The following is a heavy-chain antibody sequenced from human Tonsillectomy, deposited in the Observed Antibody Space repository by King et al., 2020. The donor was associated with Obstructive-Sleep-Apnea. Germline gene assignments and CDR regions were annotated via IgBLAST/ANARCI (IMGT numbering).Heavy chain of an antibody. V-gene: IGHV4-59*01. Sequence: VQLQESGPGLVKPSETLSLTCTVSGGSISNYYWSWIRQPPGKGLEWIGYIYYSGNTNYNPSLKSRVTISVDTSKSQFSLKLSSVTAADTAVYYCARSGEEMATIRQFDYWGQGTLVTVSS. D-gene: IGHD5-24*01. J-gene: IGHJ4*02. CDR1: GGSISNYY. CDR3: ARSGEEMATIRQFDY. CDR2: IYYSGNT.